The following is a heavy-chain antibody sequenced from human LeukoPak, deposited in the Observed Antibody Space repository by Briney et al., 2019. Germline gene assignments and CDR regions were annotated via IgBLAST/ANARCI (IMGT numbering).Heavy chain of an antibody. CDR1: GGSISSGGYY. CDR3: ARIDFWSGYHHNWFDP. J-gene: IGHJ5*02. V-gene: IGHV4-61*08. D-gene: IGHD3-3*01. Sequence: SETLSLTCTVSGGSISSGGYYWSWIRQHPGKGLEWIGYIYYSGSTYYNPSLKSRVTISVDTSKNQFSLKLSSVTAADTAVYYCARIDFWSGYHHNWFDPWGQGTLVTVSS. CDR2: IYYSGST.